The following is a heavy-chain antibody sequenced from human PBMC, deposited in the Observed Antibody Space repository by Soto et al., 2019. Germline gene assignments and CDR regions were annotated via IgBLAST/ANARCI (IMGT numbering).Heavy chain of an antibody. Sequence: QVQLVESGGGVVQPGRSLRLSCAASGFTFSSYGMHWVRQAPGKGLEWVAVISYDGSNKHYADSVKGRFTISRDNSTNTLYLHINSLRAEDTAVYYCAKVHDSSSFYLPVDYWGQGTLVTVSA. V-gene: IGHV3-30*18. D-gene: IGHD3-22*01. CDR3: AKVHDSSSFYLPVDY. J-gene: IGHJ4*02. CDR1: GFTFSSYG. CDR2: ISYDGSNK.